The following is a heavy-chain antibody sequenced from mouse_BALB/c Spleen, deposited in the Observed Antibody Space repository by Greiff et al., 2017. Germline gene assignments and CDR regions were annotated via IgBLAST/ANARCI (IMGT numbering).Heavy chain of an antibody. CDR2: IDPENGDT. CDR1: GFNIKDYY. Sequence: VHVKQSGAELVRSGASVKLSCTASGFNIKDYYMHWVKQRPEQGLEWIGWIDPENGDTEYAPKFQGKATMTADTSSNTAYLQLSSLTSEDTAVYYCNMDVYWGQGTTLTVSS. V-gene: IGHV14-4*02. CDR3: NMDVY. J-gene: IGHJ2*01.